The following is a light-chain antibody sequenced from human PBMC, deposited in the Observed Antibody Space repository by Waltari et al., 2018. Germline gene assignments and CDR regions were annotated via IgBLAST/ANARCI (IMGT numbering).Light chain of an antibody. J-gene: IGKJ4*01. CDR3: QHSYNPPLS. CDR2: AAS. V-gene: IGKV1-39*01. CDR1: QTINKY. Sequence: DIQMTQSPSSLSASVGDRVSITCRASQTINKYLNWYQQKPGETPKLLIYAASSLQSGVPSRFSGSGSGTDFTLTISSLQPEDFATYYCQHSYNPPLSFGGGTKVEDK.